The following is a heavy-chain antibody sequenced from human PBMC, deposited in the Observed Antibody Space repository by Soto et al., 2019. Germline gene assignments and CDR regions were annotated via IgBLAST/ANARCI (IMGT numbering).Heavy chain of an antibody. J-gene: IGHJ6*02. Sequence: GGSKRVSSTAAEFNIRSYGRNWVSKKTGKGLEWVSSISSSSSYIYYADSVKGRFTISRDNAKNSLYLQMNSLRAEDTAVYYCARDRVAGTRVSGGMDVWGQGTTVTVSS. V-gene: IGHV3-21*01. D-gene: IGHD6-19*01. CDR2: ISSSSSYI. CDR3: ARDRVAGTRVSGGMDV. CDR1: EFNIRSYG.